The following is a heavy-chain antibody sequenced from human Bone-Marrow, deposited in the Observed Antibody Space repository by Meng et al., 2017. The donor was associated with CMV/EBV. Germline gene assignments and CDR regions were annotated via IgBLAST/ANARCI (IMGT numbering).Heavy chain of an antibody. Sequence: CKAAGYRFRGYYIHWVRQAPGQGLEWMGWINPNTGATNYAQKFQGRVTMTRDTSITTAYMDLNRLKSDDTAVYYCARDEGDYDGMDVWGQGTTVTVSS. CDR1: GYRFRGYY. J-gene: IGHJ6*02. CDR3: ARDEGDYDGMDV. CDR2: INPNTGAT. V-gene: IGHV1-2*02.